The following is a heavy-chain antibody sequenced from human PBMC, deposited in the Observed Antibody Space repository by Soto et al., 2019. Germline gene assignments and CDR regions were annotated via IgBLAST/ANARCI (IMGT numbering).Heavy chain of an antibody. CDR1: GGSISSGGYY. CDR2: IYYSGST. J-gene: IGHJ5*02. V-gene: IGHV4-31*03. Sequence: QVQLQESGPGLVKPSQTLSLTCTVSGGSISSGGYYWSWIRQHPGKGLEWIGYIYYSGSTYYNPSLKSRVTISVDTSKTQFSLKLSSVTAADTAVYYCARVRGSGSYHRLNWFDPWGQGTLVTVSS. D-gene: IGHD3-10*01. CDR3: ARVRGSGSYHRLNWFDP.